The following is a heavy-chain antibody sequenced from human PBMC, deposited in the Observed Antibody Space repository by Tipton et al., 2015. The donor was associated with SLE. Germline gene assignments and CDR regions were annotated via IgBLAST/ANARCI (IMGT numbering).Heavy chain of an antibody. CDR1: GFTFSSYW. CDR2: ISSSGSTI. Sequence: SLRLSCAASGFTFSSYWMHWVRQAPGKGLEWVSYISSSGSTIYYADSVKGRFTISRDNAKNSLYLQMNSLRAEDTAVYYCAREYCTNGVCLDAFDIWGQGTMVTVSS. CDR3: AREYCTNGVCLDAFDI. V-gene: IGHV3-48*04. J-gene: IGHJ3*02. D-gene: IGHD2-8*01.